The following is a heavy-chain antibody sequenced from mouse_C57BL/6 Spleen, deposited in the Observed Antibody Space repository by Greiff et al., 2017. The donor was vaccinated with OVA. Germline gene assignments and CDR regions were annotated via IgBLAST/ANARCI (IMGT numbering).Heavy chain of an antibody. J-gene: IGHJ2*01. CDR3: ASSPSCGSGFDY. D-gene: IGHD1-1*01. CDR2: INPSNGGT. CDR1: GYTFTSYW. V-gene: IGHV1-53*01. Sequence: QVQLQQPGTELVKPGPSVKLSCKASGYTFTSYWMHWVKQRPGQGLEWIGNINPSNGGTNYNEKFKSKATLTVDKSSSTAYMQLSSLTSEDSAVYYCASSPSCGSGFDYWGQGTTLTVSS.